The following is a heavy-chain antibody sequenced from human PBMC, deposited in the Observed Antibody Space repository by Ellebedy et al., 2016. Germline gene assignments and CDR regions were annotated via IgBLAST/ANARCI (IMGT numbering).Heavy chain of an antibody. J-gene: IGHJ3*02. Sequence: GESLKISCAASGFTFSSYAMSWVRQAPGKGLEWVSAISGSGGSTYYADSVKGRFTISRDNSKNTLYLQMNSLRAEDTAVYYCANTSPGEPYAFDIWGQGTMVTVSS. CDR3: ANTSPGEPYAFDI. D-gene: IGHD1-14*01. V-gene: IGHV3-23*01. CDR2: ISGSGGST. CDR1: GFTFSSYA.